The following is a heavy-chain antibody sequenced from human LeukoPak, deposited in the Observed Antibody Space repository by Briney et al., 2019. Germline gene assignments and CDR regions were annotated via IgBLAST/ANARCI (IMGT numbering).Heavy chain of an antibody. J-gene: IGHJ4*02. CDR2: MHYSGDS. CDR3: ARDLELERNRWNYFES. V-gene: IGHV4-59*01. CDR1: GNSISSFF. D-gene: IGHD1-1*01. Sequence: ASETLSLTCTVSGNSISSFFWSWIRQPPGKGLEWIGSMHYSGDSKYNPSLRSRVSLSIDTSKQQFSLRLSSVTAADTAVYYCARDLELERNRWNYFESWGQGALVTISS.